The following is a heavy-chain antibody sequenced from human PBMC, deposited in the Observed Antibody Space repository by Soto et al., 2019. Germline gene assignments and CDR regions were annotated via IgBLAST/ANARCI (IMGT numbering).Heavy chain of an antibody. Sequence: SQTLSLTCAISGDSVSRDTTAWNWIRQSPSRGLEWLGRTYYRSKWLYDYASSVKSRITVTPDTSKNEFVLQMNSVTPEDTAVNYCAKVGYGDYSLGYFAYWGQGTLVTVSS. CDR2: TYYRSKWLY. CDR3: AKVGYGDYSLGYFAY. CDR1: GDSVSRDTTA. J-gene: IGHJ4*02. D-gene: IGHD4-17*01. V-gene: IGHV6-1*01.